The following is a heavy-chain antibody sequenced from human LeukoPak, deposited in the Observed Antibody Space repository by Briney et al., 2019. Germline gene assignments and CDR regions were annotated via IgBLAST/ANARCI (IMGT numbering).Heavy chain of an antibody. D-gene: IGHD3-10*01. J-gene: IGHJ4*02. CDR3: ASRGASGSYGIDY. Sequence: ASVKVSCKASGYTFIGYYMYWVRQAPGQGLEWMGWIDPNSGGTNYAQKFQGRVTMTRDTSISTAYMELSRLTSDDTAVYYCASRGASGSYGIDYWGQGTLVTVSS. CDR1: GYTFIGYY. V-gene: IGHV1-2*02. CDR2: IDPNSGGT.